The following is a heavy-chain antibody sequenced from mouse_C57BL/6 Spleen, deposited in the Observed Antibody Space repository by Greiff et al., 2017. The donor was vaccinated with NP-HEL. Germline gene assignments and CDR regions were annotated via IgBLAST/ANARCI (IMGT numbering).Heavy chain of an antibody. Sequence: VQLKQSGPELVKPGASVKISCKASGYSFTGYYMNWVKQSPEKSLEWIGEINPSTGGTTYNQKFKAKATLTVDKSSSTAYMQLKSLTSEDSAVYYCARSSYDYFDYWGQGTTLTVSS. CDR1: GYSFTGYY. CDR3: ARSSYDYFDY. J-gene: IGHJ2*01. D-gene: IGHD2-3*01. V-gene: IGHV1-42*01. CDR2: INPSTGGT.